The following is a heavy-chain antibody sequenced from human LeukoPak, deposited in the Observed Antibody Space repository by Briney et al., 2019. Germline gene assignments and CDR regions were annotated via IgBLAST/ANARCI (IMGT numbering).Heavy chain of an antibody. V-gene: IGHV1-69*13. CDR1: GGTFNSYA. D-gene: IGHD4-17*01. J-gene: IGHJ4*02. CDR2: IIPTFGTA. CDR3: ARGRETTAIAI. Sequence: GASVKVSCKASGGTFNSYAISWVRQAPGQGLEWMGGIIPTFGTANYAQKFQGRVTITADESTSTAYMELSSLRSEDTAVYYCARGRETTAIAIWGQGTLVTVSS.